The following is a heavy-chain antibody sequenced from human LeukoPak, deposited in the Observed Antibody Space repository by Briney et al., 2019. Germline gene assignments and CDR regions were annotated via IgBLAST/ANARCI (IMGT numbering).Heavy chain of an antibody. Sequence: SETLSLTCTVSGGSINSYFWSWIRQPAGKGLEWIGYIYYSGSTNYNPSLKSRVTISVDTSKNQFSLKLSSVTPADTAVYYCARDLYNWLDPWGQGTLVTVSS. J-gene: IGHJ5*02. CDR3: ARDLYNWLDP. V-gene: IGHV4-59*01. CDR1: GGSINSYF. CDR2: IYYSGST.